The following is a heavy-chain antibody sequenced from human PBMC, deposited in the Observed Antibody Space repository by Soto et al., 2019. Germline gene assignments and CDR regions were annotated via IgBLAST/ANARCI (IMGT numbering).Heavy chain of an antibody. CDR3: AREGYRGYAQEGY. CDR2: IYYSGST. D-gene: IGHD5-12*01. J-gene: IGHJ4*02. CDR1: GGSITSYY. V-gene: IGHV4-59*01. Sequence: PSETLSLTCTVSGGSITSYYWSWIRQPPGKGLEWIGYIYYSGSTNYNPSLKSRVTISVDTSKKQFSLKLSSVTAADTAVYYCAREGYRGYAQEGYWGQGTLVTLS.